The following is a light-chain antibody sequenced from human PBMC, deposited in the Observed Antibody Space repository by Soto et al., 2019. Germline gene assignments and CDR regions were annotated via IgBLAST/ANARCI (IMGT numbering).Light chain of an antibody. CDR2: RTS. J-gene: IGKJ1*01. CDR1: QSVSNNY. CDR3: QVHATSPLT. Sequence: EIVLRQSPGTLSLSTGERATLSCRASQSVSNNYLVWYQQKPGQSPRRLIYRTSIMATGIQDTFSGSGSVTDFSRTISLLEPKDFPVYYFQVHATSPLTFGHAIKVVVK. V-gene: IGKV3-20*01.